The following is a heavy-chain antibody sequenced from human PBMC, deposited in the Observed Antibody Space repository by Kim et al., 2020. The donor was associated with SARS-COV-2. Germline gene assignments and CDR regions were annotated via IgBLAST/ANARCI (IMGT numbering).Heavy chain of an antibody. CDR3: AKDSTPKSMARFNDDFDF. D-gene: IGHD1-1*01. V-gene: IGHV3-30*18. CDR2: ISHDGSNK. CDR1: GFTFSAYG. J-gene: IGHJ4*02. Sequence: GGSLRLSCAASGFTFSAYGMHWVRQAPGKGLEWVAVISHDGSNKYYADSVKGRFTISRDNSKNTMYLQMNSLRGDDMAVYYCAKDSTPKSMARFNDDFDFWGQGTLVTVSS.